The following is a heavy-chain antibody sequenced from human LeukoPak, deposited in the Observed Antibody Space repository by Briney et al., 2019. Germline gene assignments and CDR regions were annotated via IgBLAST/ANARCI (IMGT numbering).Heavy chain of an antibody. V-gene: IGHV4-39*01. CDR3: ATSQYPIAAADNWFDP. Sequence: PSETLSLTCTVSGGSISSGNYYWGWIRQPPGKGLEWIGSVYSSGTTWYNSSLKSRVTIFVDTSRNQFSLNLRSVTAADTAVYYCATSQYPIAAADNWFDPWGQGTLVTVSS. J-gene: IGHJ5*02. CDR1: GGSISSGNYY. D-gene: IGHD6-13*01. CDR2: VYSSGTT.